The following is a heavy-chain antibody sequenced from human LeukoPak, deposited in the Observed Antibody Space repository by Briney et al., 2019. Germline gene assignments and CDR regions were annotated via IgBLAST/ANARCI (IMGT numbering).Heavy chain of an antibody. CDR2: INPSGGST. CDR1: VYTFTSYY. Sequence: ASVKVSCKPSVYTFTSYYMHWVRQAPRQGLEWMGIINPSGGSTHYAQKSQGTVTMTRNTSTSTVYMELSSLRSEDTAVYCCARCGDCGEAVADAVSDYWGQGTLVTVSS. CDR3: ARCGDCGEAVADAVSDY. V-gene: IGHV1-46*01. D-gene: IGHD6-19*01. J-gene: IGHJ4*02.